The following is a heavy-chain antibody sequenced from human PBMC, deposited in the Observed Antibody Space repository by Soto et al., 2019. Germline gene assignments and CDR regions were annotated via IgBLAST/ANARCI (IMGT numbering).Heavy chain of an antibody. CDR2: IDYRGTI. V-gene: IGHV4-39*07. Sequence: SETLSRTCPVSGGSLATSSYVWAGIRRPPGKGLEWIGSIDYRGTIYNNPSLKSRVTISVDTSKNHFSLKLDSVTAADAGVYYCTRDGMTTGDTWGPGTLVTVSS. D-gene: IGHD2-21*02. CDR3: TRDGMTTGDT. CDR1: GGSLATSSYV. J-gene: IGHJ4*02.